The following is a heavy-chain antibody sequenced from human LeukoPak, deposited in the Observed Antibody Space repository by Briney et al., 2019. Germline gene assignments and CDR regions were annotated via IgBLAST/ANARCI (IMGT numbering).Heavy chain of an antibody. V-gene: IGHV3-66*02. CDR3: ARGTSSSSGIGDY. CDR2: IYSGGST. D-gene: IGHD6-6*01. Sequence: PGESPRLSCAASGFTVSSNYMSWVRQARGKGLEWVSVIYSGGSTYYADSVKGRFTISRDNSKNTLYLQMNSLRAEDTAVYYCARGTSSSSGIGDYWGQGTLVTVSS. CDR1: GFTVSSNY. J-gene: IGHJ4*02.